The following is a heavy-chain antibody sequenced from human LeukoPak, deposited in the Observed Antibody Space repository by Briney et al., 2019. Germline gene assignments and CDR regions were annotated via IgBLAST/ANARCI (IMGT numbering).Heavy chain of an antibody. J-gene: IGHJ4*02. V-gene: IGHV3-7*01. CDR3: TRGRYNDY. CDR1: GFTFSGYW. CDR2: IKQDGTEE. Sequence: GGSLRLSCAASGFTFSGYWMTWVRQAPGKGLEWVANIKQDGTEEYYVDSVKGRFSISRDNAKNSLYLQMNSLRDEDTAVYYCTRGRYNDYWGQGTLVTVSS. D-gene: IGHD2-2*02.